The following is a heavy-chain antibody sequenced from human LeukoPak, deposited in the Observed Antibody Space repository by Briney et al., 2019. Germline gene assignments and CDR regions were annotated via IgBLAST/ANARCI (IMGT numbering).Heavy chain of an antibody. Sequence: HAGGSLRLSCAASGFIFSTYEMNWVRQAPGKGLEWVSYISSSGSTIYHADSVKGRFTISRDNAKNSLYLQMNSLRAEDTAVYYCARVADYYDSSGYYYAYFDYWGQGTLVTVSS. CDR1: GFIFSTYE. D-gene: IGHD3-22*01. CDR2: ISSSGSTI. V-gene: IGHV3-48*03. J-gene: IGHJ4*02. CDR3: ARVADYYDSSGYYYAYFDY.